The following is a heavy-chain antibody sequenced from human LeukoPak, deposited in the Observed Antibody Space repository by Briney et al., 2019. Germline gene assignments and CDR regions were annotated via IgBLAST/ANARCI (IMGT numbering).Heavy chain of an antibody. CDR2: ISGGGGAT. J-gene: IGHJ4*02. CDR1: GFTFSSYG. Sequence: GGSLRLSCAASGFTFSSYGMSWVRQAPGKGLEWVSGISGGGGATYYADSVKGRFTISRDNSKNTLYLQMNSLRAEDTAVYYCAGRGSGSYFDYWGQGTLVTVSS. CDR3: AGRGSGSYFDY. D-gene: IGHD3-10*01. V-gene: IGHV3-23*01.